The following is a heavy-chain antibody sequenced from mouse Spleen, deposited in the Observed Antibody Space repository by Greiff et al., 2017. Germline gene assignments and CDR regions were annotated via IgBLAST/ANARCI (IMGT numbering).Heavy chain of an antibody. CDR2: ISSDGSN. CDR3: ARDNYYDGSSDYFDY. V-gene: IGHV3-6*01. CDR1: GYSITSGYY. D-gene: IGHD1-1*01. Sequence: VQLKESGPGLVKPSQSLSLTCSVTGYSITSGYYWNWIRQFPGNKLEWMGYISSDGSNNYNPSLKNRISITRDTSKNQFFLKLNSVTTEDTATYYCARDNYYDGSSDYFDYWGQGTTLTVSS. J-gene: IGHJ2*01.